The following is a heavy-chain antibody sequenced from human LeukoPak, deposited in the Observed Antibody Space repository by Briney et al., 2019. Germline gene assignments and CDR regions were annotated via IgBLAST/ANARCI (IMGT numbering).Heavy chain of an antibody. CDR1: GRTFSSYA. CDR3: ARDRGSYYTS. D-gene: IGHD1-26*01. V-gene: IGHV1-69*06. Sequence: SVKVSCKASGRTFSSYAISWVRQAPGHGLEWMGGIIPIFGTANHAQKFQGRVTITADKSTSTAYMELSSLRSEDTAVYYCARDRGSYYTSWGQGTLVTVSS. J-gene: IGHJ4*02. CDR2: IIPIFGTA.